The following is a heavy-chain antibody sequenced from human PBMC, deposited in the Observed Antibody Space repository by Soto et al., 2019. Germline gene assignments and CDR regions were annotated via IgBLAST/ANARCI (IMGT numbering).Heavy chain of an antibody. CDR2: IYYSGTT. CDR3: ARARQYYDCELDP. Sequence: SETLSLTCAVSGYSISSSNWWGWIRQPPGKGLEWIGYIYYSGTTYYNPSLKSRVTMSVDTSKNQSSLKLTSVTAGDTAVYYCARARQYYDCELDPWGQGTLVTVS. CDR1: GYSISSSNW. J-gene: IGHJ5*02. D-gene: IGHD3-22*01. V-gene: IGHV4-28*03.